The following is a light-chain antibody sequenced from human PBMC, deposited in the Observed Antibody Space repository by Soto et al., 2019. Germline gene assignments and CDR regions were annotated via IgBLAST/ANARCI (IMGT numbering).Light chain of an antibody. J-gene: IGLJ1*01. CDR3: SSYTSSSTWV. CDR2: DVS. Sequence: QSVLTQPASVSGSPGQSITISCTGTSSDVGGYSYVSWYQQHPGKAPKLMIYDVSNRPSGVSSRFSGSKSGNTASLTISGLQAEDEADYYCSSYTSSSTWVFGTGTKVTVL. CDR1: SSDVGGYSY. V-gene: IGLV2-14*01.